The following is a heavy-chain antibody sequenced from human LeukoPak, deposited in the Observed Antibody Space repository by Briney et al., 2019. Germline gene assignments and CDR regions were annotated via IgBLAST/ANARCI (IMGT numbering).Heavy chain of an antibody. Sequence: SETLSLTCTVSGGSISSYYWSWIRQPPGKGLEWIGYIYYSGSTNYNPSLKNRVTISVDTSKKQLSLKLSSVTAADTAVYYCASTVVVGATAYFQHWGQGTLVTVSS. J-gene: IGHJ1*01. CDR2: IYYSGST. CDR3: ASTVVVGATAYFQH. V-gene: IGHV4-59*01. CDR1: GGSISSYY. D-gene: IGHD2-15*01.